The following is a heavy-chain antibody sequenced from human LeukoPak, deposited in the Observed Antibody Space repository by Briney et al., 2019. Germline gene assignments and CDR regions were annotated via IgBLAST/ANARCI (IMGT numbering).Heavy chain of an antibody. Sequence: GASVTVSCKSSVYTFTIYYITWMRQAPGQGLEWMGRISAYNGDTNYAQKVQGRVTMTTGTSTSTVYMELRSLRSDDTAVYYCAWDSGAFEIWGQGKMVTVPS. V-gene: IGHV1-18*01. J-gene: IGHJ3*02. CDR2: ISAYNGDT. CDR3: AWDSGAFEI. CDR1: VYTFTIYY.